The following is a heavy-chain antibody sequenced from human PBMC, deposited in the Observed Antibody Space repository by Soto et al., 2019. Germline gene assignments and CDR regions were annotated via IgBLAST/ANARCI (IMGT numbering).Heavy chain of an antibody. CDR2: IKQDGSDK. D-gene: IGHD3-10*01. CDR1: GFTFSSYW. J-gene: IGHJ6*02. Sequence: GGSLRLSCAASGFTFSSYWMSWVRQAPGKGLEWVANIKQDGSDKYYVDSVKGRFTISRDNAKNSLYLQMNSLRAEDTAVYYCARRPMVRGVPDYYYGMDVWGQGTTVTVSS. V-gene: IGHV3-7*05. CDR3: ARRPMVRGVPDYYYGMDV.